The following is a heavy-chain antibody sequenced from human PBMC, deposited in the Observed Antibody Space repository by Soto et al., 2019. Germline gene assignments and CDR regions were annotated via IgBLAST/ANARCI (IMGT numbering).Heavy chain of an antibody. Sequence: QLRLQESGSGVVKTSESLSLTCTVFGASISYGVYWWSWIRQSPGRGLEWIGHITPLENTYFNPSFKSRVSMSIDRTKNHFSLKATSTTAADKGRYFCVRGGGNDPFEYWGHGILVTVSS. V-gene: IGHV4-30-2*06. CDR2: ITPLENT. J-gene: IGHJ4*03. D-gene: IGHD5-12*01. CDR3: VRGGGNDPFEY. CDR1: GASISYGVYW.